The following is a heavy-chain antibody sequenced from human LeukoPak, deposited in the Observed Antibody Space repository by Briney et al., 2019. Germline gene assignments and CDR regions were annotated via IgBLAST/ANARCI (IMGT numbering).Heavy chain of an antibody. CDR2: VSATGGRT. Sequence: PGGSLRLSCAASGFSFGTYAMSWARQAPGKGLEWVSAVSATGGRTFYADSVKGRFTISRDNSKNTIYLQMSSLRAEDTAVYYCANRPLDYWGQGTLVTVSS. CDR3: ANRPLDY. V-gene: IGHV3-23*01. J-gene: IGHJ4*02. CDR1: GFSFGTYA.